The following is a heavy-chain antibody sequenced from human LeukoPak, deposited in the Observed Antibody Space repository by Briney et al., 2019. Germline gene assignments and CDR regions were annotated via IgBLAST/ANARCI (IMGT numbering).Heavy chain of an antibody. CDR2: IHNSGST. J-gene: IGHJ5*02. V-gene: IGHV4-59*02. D-gene: IGHD3-22*01. Sequence: SETLSLTCTVSGGSVSSYYWSWIRQPPGKGLEWIGYIHNSGSTNYNASLKSRVTISVDTSKNQFSLRLSSVTAADTAVYYCAREIRAYYYDSSGYDPPNWFDPWGQGTLVTVSS. CDR1: GGSVSSYY. CDR3: AREIRAYYYDSSGYDPPNWFDP.